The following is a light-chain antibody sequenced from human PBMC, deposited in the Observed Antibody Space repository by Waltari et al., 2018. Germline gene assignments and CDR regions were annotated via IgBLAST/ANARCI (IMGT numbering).Light chain of an antibody. CDR2: AST. V-gene: IGLV1-40*01. J-gene: IGLJ2*01. Sequence: QHLPQTAPNLLIYASTNRPSGISDRFSGSKSGTSASLVITGLQIEDEAVYYCQSYDTRLSASVIFGGGTELTVL. CDR3: QSYDTRLSASVI.